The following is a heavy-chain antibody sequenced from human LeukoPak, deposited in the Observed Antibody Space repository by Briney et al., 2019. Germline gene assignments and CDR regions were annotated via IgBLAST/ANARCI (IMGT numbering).Heavy chain of an antibody. V-gene: IGHV3-66*04. Sequence: GGSLRLSCAASGFTVSNNYMTWVRQAPGKGLEWVSVIYNGGGTYYADSVRGRFTISRDNSNNTLYLQMNSLRAEDTAVYYCARRYYGMDVWGQGTTVTVSS. CDR2: IYNGGGT. CDR1: GFTVSNNY. J-gene: IGHJ6*02. CDR3: ARRYYGMDV.